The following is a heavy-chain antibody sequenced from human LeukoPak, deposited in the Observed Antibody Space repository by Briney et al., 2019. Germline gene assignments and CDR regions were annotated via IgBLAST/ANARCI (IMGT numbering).Heavy chain of an antibody. V-gene: IGHV1-69*05. D-gene: IGHD3-22*01. CDR1: GGTFSSYA. Sequence: SVKVSCKASGGTFSSYAISWVRQAPGQGLEWMGGIIPIFGTANYAQKFQGRVTITTDESTSTAYMELSSLRSEDTAVYYCARADSSGYHWIPHWGQGTLVTVSS. J-gene: IGHJ4*02. CDR3: ARADSSGYHWIPH. CDR2: IIPIFGTA.